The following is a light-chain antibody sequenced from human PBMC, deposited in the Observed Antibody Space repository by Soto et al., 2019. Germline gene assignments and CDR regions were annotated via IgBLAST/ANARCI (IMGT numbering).Light chain of an antibody. V-gene: IGKV1-33*01. CDR2: DAS. J-gene: IGKJ3*01. Sequence: DIQMTQSPSSLSASVGDRVTITCQATQEITNYLNWYQQKPGEAPRLLIYDASNLQTGVPSRFSGSGSGTDVPFTIGSLQPEEVATYYCLRYDNRPPTFGPGTNV. CDR1: QEITNY. CDR3: LRYDNRPPT.